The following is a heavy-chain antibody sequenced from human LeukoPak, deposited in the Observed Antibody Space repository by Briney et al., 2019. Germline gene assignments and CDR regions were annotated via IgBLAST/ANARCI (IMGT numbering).Heavy chain of an antibody. J-gene: IGHJ4*02. Sequence: GGSLRLSCAASGFSFNNFAMSWVRQAPGKGLEWVSAISGSGSTIFYADSVKGRFTVSRDNSENTLFLQMNSLRAEDTALYYCAKATMGTTYFDSWGQGTLVTVSS. V-gene: IGHV3-23*01. D-gene: IGHD4/OR15-4a*01. CDR3: AKATMGTTYFDS. CDR2: ISGSGSTI. CDR1: GFSFNNFA.